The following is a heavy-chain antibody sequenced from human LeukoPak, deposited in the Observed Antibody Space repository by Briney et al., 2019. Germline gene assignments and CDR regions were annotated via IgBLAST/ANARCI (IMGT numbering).Heavy chain of an antibody. J-gene: IGHJ4*02. CDR3: ARPYYDFWSGYYTTRNRDYYFDY. CDR1: GYTFTGYY. D-gene: IGHD3-3*01. V-gene: IGHV1-2*02. CDR2: INPNSGGT. Sequence: ASVKVSCKASGYTFTGYYMHWVRQAPGQGLEWMGWINPNSGGTNYAQKFQGRVTMTRDTSISTAYMELSRLRSDDTAVYYCARPYYDFWSGYYTTRNRDYYFDYWGQGTLVTASS.